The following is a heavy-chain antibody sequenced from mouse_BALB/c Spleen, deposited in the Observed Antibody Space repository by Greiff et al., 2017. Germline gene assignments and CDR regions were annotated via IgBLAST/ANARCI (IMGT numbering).Heavy chain of an antibody. CDR3: ARITTATFAY. J-gene: IGHJ3*01. D-gene: IGHD1-2*01. CDR1: GDYITSGY. Sequence: VQLQQSGPSLVKPSQTLSLTCSVTGDYITSGYWNWIRKFPGNKLEYMGYISYSGSTYYNPSLTSRISITRDTSKNQYYLQLNSVTTEDTATYYCARITTATFAYWGQGTLVTVSA. CDR2: ISYSGST. V-gene: IGHV3-8*02.